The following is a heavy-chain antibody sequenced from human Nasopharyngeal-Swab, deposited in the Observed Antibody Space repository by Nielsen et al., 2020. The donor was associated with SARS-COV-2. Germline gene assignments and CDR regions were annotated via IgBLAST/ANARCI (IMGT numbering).Heavy chain of an antibody. Sequence: SVKVSCKASGGTFSSYAISWVRQAPGQGLEWMGGIIPILGIANYAQKFQGRVTITADKSTSTAYMELSSLRSEDTAVYYCARERTYSSGLNWFDPWGQGTLVTVSS. J-gene: IGHJ5*02. D-gene: IGHD6-19*01. V-gene: IGHV1-69*10. CDR1: GGTFSSYA. CDR3: ARERTYSSGLNWFDP. CDR2: IIPILGIA.